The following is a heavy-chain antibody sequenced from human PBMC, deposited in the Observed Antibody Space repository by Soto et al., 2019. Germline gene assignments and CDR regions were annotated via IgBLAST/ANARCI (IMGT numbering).Heavy chain of an antibody. CDR3: AKDLTTGYSYETTTKTGLDY. D-gene: IGHD5-18*01. J-gene: IGHJ4*02. CDR2: ISGSGGST. V-gene: IGHV3-23*01. Sequence: PGGSLRLSCAASGFTFSSYAMSWVRQAPGKGLEWVSAISGSGGSTYYADSVKGRFTISRDNSKNTLYLQMNSLRAEDTAVYYFAKDLTTGYSYETTTKTGLDYWGQGTLVTVSS. CDR1: GFTFSSYA.